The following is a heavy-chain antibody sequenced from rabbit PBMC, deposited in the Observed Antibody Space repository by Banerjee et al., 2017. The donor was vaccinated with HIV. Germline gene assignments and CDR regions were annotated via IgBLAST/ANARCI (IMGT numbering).Heavy chain of an antibody. J-gene: IGHJ6*01. CDR1: GFSFSSSYY. V-gene: IGHV1S40*01. Sequence: QSLEESGGDLVKPGASLTLTCTASGFSFSSSYYMCWVRQAPGKGLEWIACINSNTGNTVYASWAKGRFTISKTSSTTVTLQMTSLTAADTATYFCARSGYAGYAYVDLWGQGTLVTVS. CDR3: ARSGYAGYAYVDL. CDR2: INSNTGNT. D-gene: IGHD6-1*01.